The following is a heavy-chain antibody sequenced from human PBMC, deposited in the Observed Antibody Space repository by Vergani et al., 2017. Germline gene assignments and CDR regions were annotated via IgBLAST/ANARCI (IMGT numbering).Heavy chain of an antibody. CDR2: SYYSGST. J-gene: IGHJ5*02. CDR3: ARRVTVPPRINWFDP. D-gene: IGHD6-6*01. Sequence: QLQLQESGPGLVKPSETLSLTCTVSGGSISSSSYYWGWIRQPPGKGLEWIGSSYYSGSTYYNPSLKSRVTISVDTSKNQFSLKLSSVTAADTAVYYCARRVTVPPRINWFDPWGQGTLVTVSS. CDR1: GGSISSSSYY. V-gene: IGHV4-39*01.